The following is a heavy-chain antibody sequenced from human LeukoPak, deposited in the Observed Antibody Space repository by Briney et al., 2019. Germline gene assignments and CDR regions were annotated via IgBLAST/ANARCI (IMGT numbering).Heavy chain of an antibody. D-gene: IGHD6-19*01. J-gene: IGHJ4*02. V-gene: IGHV1-18*01. Sequence: ASVKVSCKASGYTFTSYGISWVRQAPGQGLEWMGWISAYNGNTNYAQKLQGRVTMTTDTSTSTAYMELRSLRSDDTAVYYCEIDGIAVAGTMKTLSDYWGQGTLVTVSS. CDR1: GYTFTSYG. CDR2: ISAYNGNT. CDR3: EIDGIAVAGTMKTLSDY.